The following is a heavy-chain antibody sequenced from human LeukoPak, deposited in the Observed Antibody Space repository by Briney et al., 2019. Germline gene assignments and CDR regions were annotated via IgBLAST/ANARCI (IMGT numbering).Heavy chain of an antibody. D-gene: IGHD3-10*01. CDR2: ISSSSNTI. J-gene: IGHJ3*02. V-gene: IGHV3-48*01. CDR1: GFTFSSYS. CDR3: AAHELKDAFDI. Sequence: PGRSLRLSCAASGFTFSSYSMNWVRQAPGKGLEWVSYISSSSNTIYHADSVKGRLTISRDNAKNSLYLQMNSLRAEDTAVYYCAAHELKDAFDIWGQGTMVTVSS.